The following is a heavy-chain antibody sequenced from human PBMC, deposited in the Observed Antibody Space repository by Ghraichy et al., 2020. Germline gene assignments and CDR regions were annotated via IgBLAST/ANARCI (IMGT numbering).Heavy chain of an antibody. J-gene: IGHJ4*02. D-gene: IGHD3-9*01. V-gene: IGHV3-49*04. CDR2: IRSKGYGGTA. CDR1: GFTFGDYT. Sequence: SLRLSCITSGFTFGDYTMSWVRQAPGKGLEWIAFIRSKGYGGTAEYAASVQGRFTISRDDSKSIAYLQMNSLKIEDTAVYYCTRDSLATLTVPFDYWGQETLVTVSS. CDR3: TRDSLATLTVPFDY.